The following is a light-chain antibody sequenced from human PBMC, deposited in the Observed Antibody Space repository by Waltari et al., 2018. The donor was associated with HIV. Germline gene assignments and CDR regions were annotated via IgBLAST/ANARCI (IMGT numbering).Light chain of an antibody. CDR2: EVT. CDR1: SSDVGGYNY. J-gene: IGLJ2*01. V-gene: IGLV2-14*01. CDR3: SSYTSSSTLSRV. Sequence: QSALTQPASVSGSPGQSIPISCTGTSSDVGGYNYVSCSQQHPGKAPKLMIYEVTNRPSGVSNRFSVSKSGNTASLTISGLQAEDEADYYCSSYTSSSTLSRVFGGGTKLTVL.